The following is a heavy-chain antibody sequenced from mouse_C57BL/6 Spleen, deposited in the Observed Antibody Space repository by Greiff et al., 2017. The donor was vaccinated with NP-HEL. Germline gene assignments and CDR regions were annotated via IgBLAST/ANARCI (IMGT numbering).Heavy chain of an antibody. V-gene: IGHV1-82*01. D-gene: IGHD3-3*01. CDR3: AEGGWYYCDY. CDR2: IYPGDGDT. CDR1: GYAFSSSW. J-gene: IGHJ2*01. Sequence: QAQLQQSGPELVKPGASVKISCKASGYAFSSSWMNWVKQRPGKGLEWIGRIYPGDGDTNYNGKFKGKATLTADKSSSTAYMQLSSLTSEDSAVYFCAEGGWYYCDYWGQGTTLTVSS.